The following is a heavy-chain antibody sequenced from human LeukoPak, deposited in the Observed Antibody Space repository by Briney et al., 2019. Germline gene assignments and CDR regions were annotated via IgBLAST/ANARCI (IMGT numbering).Heavy chain of an antibody. CDR2: IYYSGST. CDR1: VGSISNFY. Sequence: SETLSLTGTVSVGSISNFYWSWIRQPPGKGLEWIGYIYYSGSTNYNPSHKSRVTISIATSKDRFSLKLSTVTAADTAVYYCATLRPQEDYWGQGTLVTVSS. V-gene: IGHV4-59*01. J-gene: IGHJ4*02. CDR3: ATLRPQEDY.